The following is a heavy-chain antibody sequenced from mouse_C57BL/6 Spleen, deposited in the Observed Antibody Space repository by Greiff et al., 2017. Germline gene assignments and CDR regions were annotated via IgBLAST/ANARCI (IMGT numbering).Heavy chain of an antibody. CDR2: INPSSGYT. D-gene: IGHD2-4*01. CDR1: GYTFTSYT. J-gene: IGHJ3*01. Sequence: QVQLQQSGAELARPGASVKMSCKASGYTFTSYTMHWVKQRPGQGLEWIGYINPSSGYTKYNQKFKDKATLTADKSSSTAYMQLSSLTSEDSAVYYCASHDYDEFAYWGQGTLVTVSA. V-gene: IGHV1-4*01. CDR3: ASHDYDEFAY.